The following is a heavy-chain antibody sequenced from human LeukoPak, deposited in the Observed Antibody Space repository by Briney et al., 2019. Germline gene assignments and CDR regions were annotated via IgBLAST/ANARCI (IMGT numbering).Heavy chain of an antibody. Sequence: GSLRLSCAASGFTFSSYSMNWVRQAPGKGLEWIGEINHSGSTTNHNPSLKSRVTMSVDTSKNQFSLKMTSVTAADTAVYYCARKSGYARDYWGQGTLVIVSS. CDR2: INHSGST. CDR1: GFTFSSYS. V-gene: IGHV4-34*01. J-gene: IGHJ4*02. D-gene: IGHD5-12*01. CDR3: ARKSGYARDY.